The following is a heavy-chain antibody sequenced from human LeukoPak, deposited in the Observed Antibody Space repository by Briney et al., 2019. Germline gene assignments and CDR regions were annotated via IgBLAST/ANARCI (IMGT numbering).Heavy chain of an antibody. CDR1: GDSISSGDYY. CDR3: ARGPGLHTGESFDY. CDR2: IYIGVNP. J-gene: IGHJ4*02. Sequence: SETLSLTCTVSGDSISSGDYYWSWIRQPAGKGLEWIGRIYIGVNPDYNPSLKSRVTVSADTSKNQFSLKLTSVTAADTAVYFCARGPGLHTGESFDYWGQGILVTVSS. D-gene: IGHD2-8*02. V-gene: IGHV4-61*02.